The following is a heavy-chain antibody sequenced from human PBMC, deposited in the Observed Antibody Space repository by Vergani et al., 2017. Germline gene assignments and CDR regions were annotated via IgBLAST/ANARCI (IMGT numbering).Heavy chain of an antibody. CDR2: ISPDGFST. J-gene: IGHJ4*02. Sequence: QVQLVQSGAEVGKPGASVKISCKASGYTFTAYYIHWVRQAPEQGLEWVGVISPDGFSTFYAQKFQGRVTITRDTSTSTVHVEVTSLRSDDTAVYYCDREPPVAGFFDYWGQGTLVTVSS. V-gene: IGHV1-46*03. D-gene: IGHD1-14*01. CDR1: GYTFTAYY. CDR3: DREPPVAGFFDY.